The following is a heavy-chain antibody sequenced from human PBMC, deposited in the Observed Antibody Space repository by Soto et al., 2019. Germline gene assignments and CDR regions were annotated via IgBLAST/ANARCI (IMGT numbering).Heavy chain of an antibody. CDR2: IYYSGST. CDR1: GGSISSYY. J-gene: IGHJ6*02. CDR3: ARWADYYGSGSYYNFDYYYYGMDV. V-gene: IGHV4-59*01. D-gene: IGHD3-10*01. Sequence: SETLSLTCTVSGGSISSYYWSWIRQPPGKGLEWIGFIYYSGSTNYNPSLKSRVTISVDTSKNQFSLKLSSVTAADTAVYYCARWADYYGSGSYYNFDYYYYGMDVWGQGTTVTVSS.